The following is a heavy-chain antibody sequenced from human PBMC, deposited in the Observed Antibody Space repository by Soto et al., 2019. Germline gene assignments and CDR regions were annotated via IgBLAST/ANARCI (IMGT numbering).Heavy chain of an antibody. V-gene: IGHV3-30-3*01. D-gene: IGHD6-19*01. Sequence: QVQLVESGGGVVQPGRSLRLSCAASGFTFSSYAMHWVRQAPGKGLEWVAVISYDGSNKYYADSVKGRFTISRDNSKNTLYLQMNSLRAEDTAVYYCARTYSSGFKILDYWGQGTLVTVSS. CDR1: GFTFSSYA. CDR2: ISYDGSNK. J-gene: IGHJ4*02. CDR3: ARTYSSGFKILDY.